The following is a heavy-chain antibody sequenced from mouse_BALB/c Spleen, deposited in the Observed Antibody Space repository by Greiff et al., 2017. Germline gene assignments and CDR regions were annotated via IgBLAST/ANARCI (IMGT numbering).Heavy chain of an antibody. V-gene: IGHV1S135*01. CDR1: GYAFTSYN. CDR2: IDPYNGGT. CDR3: ARGGATMITTWAY. J-gene: IGHJ3*01. D-gene: IGHD2-4*01. Sequence: VQLQQSGPELVKPGASVKVSCKASGYAFTSYNMYWVKQSHGKSLEWIGYIDPYNGGTSYNQKFKGKATLTVDKSSSTAYMHLNSLTSEDSAVYYCARGGATMITTWAYWGQGTLVTVSA.